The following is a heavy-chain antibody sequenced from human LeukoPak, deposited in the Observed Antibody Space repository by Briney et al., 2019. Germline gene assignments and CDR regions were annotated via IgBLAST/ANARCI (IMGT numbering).Heavy chain of an antibody. Sequence: GASVKVSCKASGYTLTEYDVHWVRQAPGKGPEWMGRINPKNGEREYGQRFQGRVTMTRDTSISTVYMELDSLTSDDTAVYYCARGYYDFWNSYSFSRHIYFDPWGQGTLVTVSS. D-gene: IGHD3-3*01. CDR3: ARGYYDFWNSYSFSRHIYFDP. J-gene: IGHJ5*02. V-gene: IGHV1-2*06. CDR2: INPKNGER. CDR1: GYTLTEYD.